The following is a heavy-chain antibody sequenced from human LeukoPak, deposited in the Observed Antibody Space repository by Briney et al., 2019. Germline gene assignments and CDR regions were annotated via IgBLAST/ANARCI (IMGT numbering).Heavy chain of an antibody. CDR3: ARRNIAAFDAFDI. J-gene: IGHJ3*02. D-gene: IGHD6-6*01. CDR2: IYSGGNT. Sequence: GGSLRLSCAASGFTVSSNYMNWVRQAPGKGLEWVSVIYSGGNTYYADSVKGRFTTSRDNSKNTLYLQMNSMGAEDTAVYYCARRNIAAFDAFDIWGQGTMVTVSS. CDR1: GFTVSSNY. V-gene: IGHV3-66*04.